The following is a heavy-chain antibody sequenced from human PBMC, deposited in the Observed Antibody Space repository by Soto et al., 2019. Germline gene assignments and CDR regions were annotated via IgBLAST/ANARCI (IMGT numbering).Heavy chain of an antibody. V-gene: IGHV1-18*01. CDR3: AREGYYGSGNNYYYYGMDV. J-gene: IGHJ6*02. CDR2: ISAYNGNT. CDR1: GYTFTSYG. D-gene: IGHD3-10*01. Sequence: ASVKVSCKASGYTFTSYGISWVRQAPGQGLEWMGWISAYNGNTNYAQRLQGRVTMTTDTSTSTAYMELRSLRSDDTAVYYCAREGYYGSGNNYYYYGMDVWGQGTTVTVSS.